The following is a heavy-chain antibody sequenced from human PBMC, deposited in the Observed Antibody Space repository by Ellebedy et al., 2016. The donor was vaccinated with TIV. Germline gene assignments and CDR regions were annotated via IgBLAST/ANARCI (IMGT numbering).Heavy chain of an antibody. D-gene: IGHD1-26*01. CDR3: GRHVMGALAG. Sequence: MPSETLSLTCTVSGGSISSYYWSWIRQPPGKGLEWIGYIYDSGSTNYSPSLKSRVTISVDTSKNQFSLKLSSVTAADTAVYYCGRHVMGALAGWGQGTLVTVSS. J-gene: IGHJ4*02. CDR2: IYDSGST. V-gene: IGHV4-59*08. CDR1: GGSISSYY.